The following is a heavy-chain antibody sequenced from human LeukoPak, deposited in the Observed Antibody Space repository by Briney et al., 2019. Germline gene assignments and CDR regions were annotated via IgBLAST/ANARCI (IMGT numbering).Heavy chain of an antibody. Sequence: SETLSLTCTVSGGSISSYYWSWIRQPPGKGLEWIGYIYYSGSTNYNPSLKSRVTISVDTSKNQFSLKLSSVTAADTAVYYCARDSACYYDSSGYYCLGYFDYWGQGTLVTVSS. CDR2: IYYSGST. J-gene: IGHJ4*02. CDR1: GGSISSYY. D-gene: IGHD3-22*01. V-gene: IGHV4-59*01. CDR3: ARDSACYYDSSGYYCLGYFDY.